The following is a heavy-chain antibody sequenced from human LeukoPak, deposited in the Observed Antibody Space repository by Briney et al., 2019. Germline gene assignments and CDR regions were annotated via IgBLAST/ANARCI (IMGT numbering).Heavy chain of an antibody. J-gene: IGHJ4*02. CDR1: GYNFDKFG. CDR3: ARDTPQHLKRYDY. V-gene: IGHV1-18*01. Sequence: ASVKVSCKASGYNFDKFGIAWVRQAPGQGLEWMGWINTHNGNTKYAQQYQGRVTMTTDTSTSTVYMELRSLRSDDTAVYSCARDTPQHLKRYDYWGQGTQVTVSS. D-gene: IGHD6-13*01. CDR2: INTHNGNT.